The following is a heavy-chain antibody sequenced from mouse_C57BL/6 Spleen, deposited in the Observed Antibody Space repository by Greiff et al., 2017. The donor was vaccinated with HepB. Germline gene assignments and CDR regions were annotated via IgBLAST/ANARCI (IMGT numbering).Heavy chain of an antibody. V-gene: IGHV5-12*01. CDR1: GFTFSDYY. CDR3: ARREDDGYYVGYFDV. D-gene: IGHD2-3*01. J-gene: IGHJ1*03. Sequence: EVQLVESGGGLVQPGGSLKLSCAASGFTFSDYYMYWVRQTPEKRLEWVAYISNGGGSTYYPDTVKGRFTISRDNAKNTLYLQMSRLKSEDTAMYYCARREDDGYYVGYFDVWGTGTTVTVSS. CDR2: ISNGGGST.